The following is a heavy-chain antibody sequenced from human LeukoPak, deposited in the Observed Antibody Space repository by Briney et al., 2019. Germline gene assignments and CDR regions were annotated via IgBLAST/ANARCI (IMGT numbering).Heavy chain of an antibody. D-gene: IGHD3-10*01. J-gene: IGHJ5*02. CDR2: ISAYNGNT. CDR1: GYTFTSYG. Sequence: ASVKVSCKASGYTFTSYGISWVRQAPGQGLEWMGWISAYNGNTNYAQKLQGRVTMTTDTSTSTAYMELRSLRSDDTAVYYCARDPQVRGYNWFDPWGQGTLVTVSS. CDR3: ARDPQVRGYNWFDP. V-gene: IGHV1-18*01.